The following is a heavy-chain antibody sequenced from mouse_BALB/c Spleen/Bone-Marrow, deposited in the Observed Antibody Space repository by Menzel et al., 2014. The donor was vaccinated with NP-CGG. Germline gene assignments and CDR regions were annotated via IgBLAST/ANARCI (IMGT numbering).Heavy chain of an antibody. J-gene: IGHJ3*01. V-gene: IGHV14-3*02. D-gene: IGHD1-1*01. Sequence: EVKLVESGAELVKPGASVKLSCTASDFNIKNTYIHWVKQRPEQGLEWIGRIDPANVNTKYDPKFQGKATITADTSSNTAYLQLSSLTSEDTAVYYCATYYYGSSLFAYWGQGTLVTVSA. CDR2: IDPANVNT. CDR3: ATYYYGSSLFAY. CDR1: DFNIKNTY.